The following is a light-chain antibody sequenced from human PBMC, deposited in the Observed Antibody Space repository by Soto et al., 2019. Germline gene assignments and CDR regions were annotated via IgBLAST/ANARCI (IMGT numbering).Light chain of an antibody. CDR1: QTIYSN. CDR2: RAS. V-gene: IGKV3-15*01. Sequence: IMMTQSPATLSVSLGERATLSCRAGQTIYSNVAWYQQRPGQAPRLLIYRASTRATGVPARFSGSGSGTDFTLTISSLEPEDFAVYFCQQRSSWPLTFGGGTKVDIK. J-gene: IGKJ4*02. CDR3: QQRSSWPLT.